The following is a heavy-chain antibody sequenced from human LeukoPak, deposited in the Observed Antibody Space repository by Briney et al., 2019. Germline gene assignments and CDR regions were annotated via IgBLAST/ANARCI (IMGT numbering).Heavy chain of an antibody. Sequence: LRLSCAASGFTFSSYAMSWVRQAPGKGLEWIGYIYYSGSTYYNPSLKSRVTISVDTSKNQFSLKLSSVTAADTAVYYCARVPSAGYCSGGSCYSGFVLDYWGQGTLVTVSS. CDR2: IYYSGST. CDR1: GFTFSSYA. J-gene: IGHJ4*02. CDR3: ARVPSAGYCSGGSCYSGFVLDY. V-gene: IGHV4-31*02. D-gene: IGHD2-15*01.